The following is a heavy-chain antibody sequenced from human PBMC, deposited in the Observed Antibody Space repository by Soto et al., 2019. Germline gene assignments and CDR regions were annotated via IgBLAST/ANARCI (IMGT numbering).Heavy chain of an antibody. V-gene: IGHV3-33*08. Sequence: GGSLRLSCTASGFTFSNYNMNWVRQAPGKGLEWVAVIWCDGSNKYYADSVKGRFTISRDNSKNTLYLQMNSLRAEDTAVYYCAREYGSAPGDYWGQGTLVTVSS. CDR3: AREYGSAPGDY. J-gene: IGHJ4*02. CDR1: GFTFSNYN. D-gene: IGHD3-10*01. CDR2: IWCDGSNK.